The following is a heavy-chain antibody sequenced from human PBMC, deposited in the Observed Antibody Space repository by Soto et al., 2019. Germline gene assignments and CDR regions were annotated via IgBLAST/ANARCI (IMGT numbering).Heavy chain of an antibody. V-gene: IGHV1-45*02. J-gene: IGHJ2*01. CDR2: ITPFNGNT. D-gene: IGHD2-21*02. CDR3: ARGGGDAHYWYFDL. CDR1: GYTFTYRY. Sequence: QMQLVQSGAEVKKTGSSVKVSCKASGYTFTYRYLHWVRQAPGQALEWMGWITPFNGNTNYAQKCQDRVTITRDRSMSTAYMELSSLRSEDTAMYYCARGGGDAHYWYFDLWGRGTLVTVSS.